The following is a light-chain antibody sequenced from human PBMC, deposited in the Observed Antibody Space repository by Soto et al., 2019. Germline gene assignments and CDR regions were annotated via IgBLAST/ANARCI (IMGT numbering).Light chain of an antibody. Sequence: QSALTQPASVSGSPGQSITISCTGTSSDVGGYNYVSWYQQHPGKVPKLMIYEVSNRPSGVSNRFSDSKSGNTASLTISGLQAEDEADYYCNSYTSSSTLVFGGGTKVTVL. V-gene: IGLV2-14*01. CDR3: NSYTSSSTLV. CDR2: EVS. CDR1: SSDVGGYNY. J-gene: IGLJ2*01.